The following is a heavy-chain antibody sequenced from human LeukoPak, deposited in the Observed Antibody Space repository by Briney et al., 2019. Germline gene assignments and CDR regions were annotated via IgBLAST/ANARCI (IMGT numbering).Heavy chain of an antibody. D-gene: IGHD6-6*01. V-gene: IGHV3-23*01. Sequence: GGSLGLSWAASGFTFKSYAMSWVRQAPGKGLEWVSAISGSGGSTYYADSVKGRFTISRDNSKNTLYLQMNSLRAEDTAVYYCAKVRAARPLLDAFDIWGQGTMVTVSS. J-gene: IGHJ3*02. CDR3: AKVRAARPLLDAFDI. CDR2: ISGSGGST. CDR1: GFTFKSYA.